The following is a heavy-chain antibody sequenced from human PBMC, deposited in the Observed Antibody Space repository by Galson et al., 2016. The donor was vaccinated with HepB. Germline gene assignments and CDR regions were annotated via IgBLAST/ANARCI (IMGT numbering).Heavy chain of an antibody. J-gene: IGHJ6*02. Sequence: VCQAPGKGLEWVAVISDDGSKKFYADSVKGRFTISRDNSKSTQYLQMNSLRVEDTAMYYCARAYYDFWSGFPGGGQGTTVTVSS. CDR3: ARAYYDFWSGFPG. D-gene: IGHD3-3*01. CDR2: ISDDGSKK. V-gene: IGHV3-30*03.